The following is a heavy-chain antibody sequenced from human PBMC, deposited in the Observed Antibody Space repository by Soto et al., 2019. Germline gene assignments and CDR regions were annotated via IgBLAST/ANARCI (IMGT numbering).Heavy chain of an antibody. CDR2: ISGSGGST. J-gene: IGHJ4*02. Sequence: EVQLLESGGGLVQPGGSLRLSCAASGFTFSSYAMSWVRQAPGKGLEWVSAISGSGGSTYYADSVKGRFTISRDNSKNTLYLQMNSLRAEDTAVYYCAKEVVLLWFGESARAFDYWGQGTLVTVSS. V-gene: IGHV3-23*01. D-gene: IGHD3-10*01. CDR1: GFTFSSYA. CDR3: AKEVVLLWFGESARAFDY.